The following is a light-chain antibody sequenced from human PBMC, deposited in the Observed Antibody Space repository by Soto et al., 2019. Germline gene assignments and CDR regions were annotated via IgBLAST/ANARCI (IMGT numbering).Light chain of an antibody. CDR2: DAS. CDR1: QSISSW. V-gene: IGKV1-5*01. Sequence: IHVTQSPSTLSANAGDRVTITCRASQSISSWLAWYQHKPGKAPKLLIYDASNLDSGVPSRFSGSGSGTEFSLTISNLQPDDCATYYCQQYENYWTFGQGTKVDIK. CDR3: QQYENYWT. J-gene: IGKJ1*01.